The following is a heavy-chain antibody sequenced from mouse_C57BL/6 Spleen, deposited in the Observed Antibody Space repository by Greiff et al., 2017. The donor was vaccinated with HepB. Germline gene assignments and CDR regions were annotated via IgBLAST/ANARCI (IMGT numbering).Heavy chain of an antibody. Sequence: DVMLVESGGGLVKPGGSLKLSCAASGFTFSSYAMSWVRQTPEKRLEWVATISDGGSYTYYPDNVKGRFTISRDNAKNNLYLQMSHLKSEDTAMYYCAREGTGFAYWGQGTLVTVSA. V-gene: IGHV5-4*01. CDR3: AREGTGFAY. CDR2: ISDGGSYT. CDR1: GFTFSSYA. D-gene: IGHD3-3*01. J-gene: IGHJ3*01.